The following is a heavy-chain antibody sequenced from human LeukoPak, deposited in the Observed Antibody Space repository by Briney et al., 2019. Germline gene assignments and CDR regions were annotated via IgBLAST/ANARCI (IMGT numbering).Heavy chain of an antibody. Sequence: PGGSLRLSCAASGFTFSSYIVNWVRQASGRGLEWVGRIRSKANSYATAYAASVKGRFTISRDDSKNTAYLQMNSLKTEDTAVYYCTSLQVAWGQGTLVTVSS. V-gene: IGHV3-73*01. CDR2: IRSKANSYAT. CDR1: GFTFSSYI. CDR3: TSLQVA. J-gene: IGHJ5*02.